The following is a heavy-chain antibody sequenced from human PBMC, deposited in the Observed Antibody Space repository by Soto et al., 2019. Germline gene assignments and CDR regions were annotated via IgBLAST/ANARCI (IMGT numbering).Heavy chain of an antibody. J-gene: IGHJ3*02. CDR2: IYYSGST. D-gene: IGHD3-16*01. CDR1: GGSISSSNYY. Sequence: PSEALSLTCTVPGGSISSSNYYWGWIRQPPGKGLEWIGSIYYSGSTAYNSSLKSRVTMSVDTSKNQLSLRLSSVTAADTAVYYCASPTLGAFDIWGQGTMVTASS. V-gene: IGHV4-39*01. CDR3: ASPTLGAFDI.